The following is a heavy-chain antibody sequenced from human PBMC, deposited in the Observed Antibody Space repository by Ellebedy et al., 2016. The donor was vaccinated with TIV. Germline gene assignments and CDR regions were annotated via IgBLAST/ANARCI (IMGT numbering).Heavy chain of an antibody. CDR1: GGSISSGSYY. D-gene: IGHD3-3*01. V-gene: IGHV4-61*02. CDR2: IYTSGST. J-gene: IGHJ5*02. Sequence: SETLSLXXTVSGGSISSGSYYWSWIRQPAGKGLEWIGRIYTSGSTNYNPSLKSRVTMSVDTSKNQFSLKLSSVTAADTAVYYCARRRYDFWSGYSRAPNHNWFDPWGQGTLVTVSS. CDR3: ARRRYDFWSGYSRAPNHNWFDP.